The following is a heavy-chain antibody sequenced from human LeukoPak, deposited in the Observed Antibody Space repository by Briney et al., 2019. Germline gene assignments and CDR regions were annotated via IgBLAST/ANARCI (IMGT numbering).Heavy chain of an antibody. D-gene: IGHD6-6*01. Sequence: GGSLRLSCVASGFTFSSYPMHWVRQAPGKGLEWVAVISYDGSNKYYADSVKGRFTISRDNSKNTLYLQMNSLRAEDTAVYYCARDRVTYSSSSSVYWGQGTLVTVSS. CDR3: ARDRVTYSSSSSVY. CDR1: GFTFSSYP. V-gene: IGHV3-30-3*01. J-gene: IGHJ4*02. CDR2: ISYDGSNK.